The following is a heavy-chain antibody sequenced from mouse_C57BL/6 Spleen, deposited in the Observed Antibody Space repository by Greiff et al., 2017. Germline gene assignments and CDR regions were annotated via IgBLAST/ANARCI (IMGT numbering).Heavy chain of an antibody. CDR1: GFTFSDYG. Sequence: EVQLVESGGGLVQPGGSLKLSCAASGFTFSDYGMAWVRQAPRKGPEWVAFISNLAYSIYYADTVTGRFTISRENAKNTLYLEMSGLRSEDTAMYYCARHGGSSYYYAMDYWGQGTSVTVSS. D-gene: IGHD1-1*02. CDR2: ISNLAYSI. CDR3: ARHGGSSYYYAMDY. J-gene: IGHJ4*01. V-gene: IGHV5-15*01.